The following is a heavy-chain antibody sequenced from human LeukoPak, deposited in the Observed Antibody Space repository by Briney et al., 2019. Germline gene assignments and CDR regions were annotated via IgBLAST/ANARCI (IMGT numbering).Heavy chain of an antibody. Sequence: SETLSLTCAVYDGSFSGYYWSWIRQPPGKGLEWIGEINHSGSTNYNPSLKSRVTISLDTSKSQFSLKVRYVTAADTAVYYCARDPTGKLRWFDPWGQGTLVTVSS. D-gene: IGHD2-15*01. J-gene: IGHJ5*02. V-gene: IGHV4-34*01. CDR1: DGSFSGYY. CDR3: ARDPTGKLRWFDP. CDR2: INHSGST.